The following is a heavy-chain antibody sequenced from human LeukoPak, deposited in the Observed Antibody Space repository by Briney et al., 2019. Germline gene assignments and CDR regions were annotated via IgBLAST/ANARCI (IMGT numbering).Heavy chain of an antibody. V-gene: IGHV3-7*01. CDR1: GFIFSSYW. CDR2: IKSDGSEG. CDR3: ARGDLWLGH. Sequence: PGGSLRLSCATSGFIFSSYWMCWVRQAPGKGLEWVANIKSDGSEGYYGDSVKGRFTISRDNAKNSLYLQMNSLRVEDTAVYYCARGDLWLGHWGQGSLVTVSS. D-gene: IGHD3-10*01. J-gene: IGHJ4*02.